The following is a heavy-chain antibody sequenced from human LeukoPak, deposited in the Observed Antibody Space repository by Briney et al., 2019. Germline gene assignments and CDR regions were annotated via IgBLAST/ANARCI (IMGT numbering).Heavy chain of an antibody. Sequence: KPSETLSLTCAVYGGSFSGYYWSWIRQPPGKGLEWIGEINHSGSTNYNPSLKSRVTISVDTSKNQFSLKLSSVAAADTAVYYCARGKWVVVVPAALRRDPRAFDIWGQGTMVTVSS. CDR2: INHSGST. CDR1: GGSFSGYY. J-gene: IGHJ3*02. V-gene: IGHV4-34*01. D-gene: IGHD2-2*01. CDR3: ARGKWVVVVPAALRRDPRAFDI.